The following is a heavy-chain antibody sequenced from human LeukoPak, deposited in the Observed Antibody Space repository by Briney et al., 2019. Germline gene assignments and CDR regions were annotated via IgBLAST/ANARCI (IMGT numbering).Heavy chain of an antibody. J-gene: IGHJ4*02. CDR3: AKDLYSSGFSDY. CDR2: IKLDGSEK. V-gene: IGHV3-7*03. D-gene: IGHD6-19*01. CDR1: GFTFGKYW. Sequence: AGGSLRLSCVASGFTFGKYWMSWVRQAPGKGLEWVANIKLDGSEKNYVDSVKGRFTISRDNSKNTLYLQMNSLRAEDTAVYYCAKDLYSSGFSDYWGQGTLVTVSS.